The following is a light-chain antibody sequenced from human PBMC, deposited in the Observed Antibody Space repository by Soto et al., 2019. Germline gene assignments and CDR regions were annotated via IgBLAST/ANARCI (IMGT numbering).Light chain of an antibody. CDR1: SGSVSTANN. CDR3: ALFMGNGISV. J-gene: IGLJ1*01. CDR2: STS. Sequence: QTVLTQESSFSVSPGGTVTLTCCLISGSVSTANNPNWYQQTPGLAPRTLIYSTSTRSSGVPDRFSGSILGNKAALTITGAQADDESDYYCALFMGNGISVFGTGTKLTVL. V-gene: IGLV8-61*01.